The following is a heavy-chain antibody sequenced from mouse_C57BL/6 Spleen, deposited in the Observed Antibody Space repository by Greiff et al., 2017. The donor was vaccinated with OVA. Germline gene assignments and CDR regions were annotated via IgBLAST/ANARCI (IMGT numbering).Heavy chain of an antibody. CDR2: IYPRSGNT. D-gene: IGHD1-1*01. V-gene: IGHV1-81*01. Sequence: QVQLQQSGAELARPGASVKLSCKASGYTFTSYGISWVKQRTGQGLEWIGEIYPRSGNTYYNEKFKGKATLTADKSSSTAYMELRSLTSEDSAVYFCASDYGSSYGWFAYWGQGTLVTVSA. J-gene: IGHJ3*01. CDR1: GYTFTSYG. CDR3: ASDYGSSYGWFAY.